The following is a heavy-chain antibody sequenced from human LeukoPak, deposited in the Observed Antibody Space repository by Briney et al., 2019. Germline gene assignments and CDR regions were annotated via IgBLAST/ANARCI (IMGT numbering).Heavy chain of an antibody. CDR3: ARAPYLSGGS. CDR1: GGSFNGYY. CDR2: INHSGST. Sequence: SETLSLTCAVYGGSFNGYYWSWIRQPPGKGLDWIGEINHSGSTNYNPSLKSRVTISLGTSNNQFSLKLSSVTAADTAVYYCARAPYLSGGSWDQGTMVTVSS. V-gene: IGHV4-34*01. D-gene: IGHD2-15*01. J-gene: IGHJ3*01.